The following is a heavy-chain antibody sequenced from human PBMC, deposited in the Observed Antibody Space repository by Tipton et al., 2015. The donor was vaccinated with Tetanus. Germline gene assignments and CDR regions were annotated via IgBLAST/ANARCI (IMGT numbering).Heavy chain of an antibody. J-gene: IGHJ4*02. CDR2: VYTSGRP. D-gene: IGHD1-26*01. V-gene: IGHV4-39*07. CDR1: GGAISDNYYF. CDR3: ARGLPREPFYFDY. Sequence: TLSLTCSVSGGAISDNYYFWAWIRQPPGKGLEWIGSVYTSGRPTFNPSLKSRIKVTVDTSKNQFSLRLTSVTAADAAVYYCARGLPREPFYFDYWGQGKQVTVSS.